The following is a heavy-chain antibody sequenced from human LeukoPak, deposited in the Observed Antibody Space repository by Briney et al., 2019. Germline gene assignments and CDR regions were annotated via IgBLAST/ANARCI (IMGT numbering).Heavy chain of an antibody. CDR1: GFTFTSSA. J-gene: IGHJ4*02. Sequence: GGSLRLSCGASGFTFTSSAMTWVRQAPGKGLEWVSAISSGGTPYYSASVRGRFIISRDTSTNTLYLQVKSLTAEDTAVYYCAKPEVGVASIDCWGQGTLVTVSS. CDR3: AKPEVGVASIDC. CDR2: ISSGGTP. D-gene: IGHD2-2*01. V-gene: IGHV3-23*01.